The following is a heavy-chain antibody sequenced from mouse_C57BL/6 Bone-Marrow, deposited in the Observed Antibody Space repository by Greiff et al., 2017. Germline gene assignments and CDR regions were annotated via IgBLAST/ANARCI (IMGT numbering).Heavy chain of an antibody. CDR3: ARALYYGSTYYAMDY. V-gene: IGHV1-50*01. J-gene: IGHJ4*01. CDR2: IDPSDSYT. Sequence: QVQLQQSGAELVKPGASVKLSCKASGYTFPSYWMQWVKQRPGQGLEWIGEIDPSDSYTNYNQKFKGKATLTVDTSSSTAYMQLSSLTSEDSAVYYCARALYYGSTYYAMDYWGQGTSVTVSS. CDR1: GYTFPSYW. D-gene: IGHD1-1*01.